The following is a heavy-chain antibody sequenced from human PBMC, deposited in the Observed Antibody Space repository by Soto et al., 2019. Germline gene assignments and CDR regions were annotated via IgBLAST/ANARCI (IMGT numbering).Heavy chain of an antibody. CDR3: ARGPAYSSTAYYYYYYGMDV. Sequence: LSLTCAVSGGSISSGGYSWSWIRQPPGKGLEWIGYIYHSGSTYYNPSLKSRVTISVDRSKNQFSLKLSSVTAADTAVYYCARGPAYSSTAYYYYYYGMDVWGQGTTVTVSS. J-gene: IGHJ6*02. D-gene: IGHD2-2*01. V-gene: IGHV4-30-2*01. CDR2: IYHSGST. CDR1: GGSISSGGYS.